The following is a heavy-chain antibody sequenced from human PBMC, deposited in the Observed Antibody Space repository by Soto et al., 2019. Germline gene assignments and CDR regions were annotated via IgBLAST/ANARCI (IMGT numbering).Heavy chain of an antibody. CDR3: AKDVLGLLWFGEPRVGFDP. CDR2: ISYDGSNK. Sequence: QVQLVESGGGVVQPGRSLRLSCAASGFTFSSYGMHWVRQAPGKGLEWVAVISYDGSNKYYADSVKGRFTISRDNSKNKLYLQMKSLRAEDTAVYYCAKDVLGLLWFGEPRVGFDPWGQGTLVTVSS. V-gene: IGHV3-30*18. CDR1: GFTFSSYG. J-gene: IGHJ5*02. D-gene: IGHD3-10*01.